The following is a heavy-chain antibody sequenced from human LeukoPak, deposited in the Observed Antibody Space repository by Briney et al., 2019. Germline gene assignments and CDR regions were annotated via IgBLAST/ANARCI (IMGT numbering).Heavy chain of an antibody. CDR2: IDLGGRT. CDR1: GLTVSSNY. Sequence: PGGSLRLSCVASGLTVSSNYMSWVRQAPGKGLKWVSVIDLGGRTYYADSVKGRFTISRDNSKNTLYVQMNSLRAEDTAVYYCASRRDGYNSNFWGQGTLVTVSS. V-gene: IGHV3-53*01. D-gene: IGHD5-24*01. J-gene: IGHJ4*02. CDR3: ASRRDGYNSNF.